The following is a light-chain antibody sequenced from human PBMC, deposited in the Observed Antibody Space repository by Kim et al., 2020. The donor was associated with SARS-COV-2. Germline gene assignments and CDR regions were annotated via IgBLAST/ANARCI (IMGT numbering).Light chain of an antibody. Sequence: GQSITISCTGTSSDVGGYNYVSWYQQHPGKAPKVMIYDVSKRPSGVSNRFSGSKSGNTASLTISGLQAEDEADYYCSSYTSSSTWVFGTGTQLTVL. J-gene: IGLJ1*01. CDR2: DVS. CDR1: SSDVGGYNY. CDR3: SSYTSSSTWV. V-gene: IGLV2-14*04.